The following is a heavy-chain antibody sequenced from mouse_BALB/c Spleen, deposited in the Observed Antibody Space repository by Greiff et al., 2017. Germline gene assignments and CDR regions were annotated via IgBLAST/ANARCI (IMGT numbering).Heavy chain of an antibody. V-gene: IGHV7-3*02. CDR1: GFTFTDYY. D-gene: IGHD3-1*01. CDR3: ARDIGSSGYEGFDY. J-gene: IGHJ2*01. Sequence: EVQVVESGGGLVQPGGSLRLSCATSGFTFTDYYMSWVLQPPGKALEWLGFIRNKANGYTTEYSASVKGRFTISRDNSQSILYLQMNTLRAEDSATYYCARDIGSSGYEGFDYWGQGTTLTVSS. CDR2: IRNKANGYTT.